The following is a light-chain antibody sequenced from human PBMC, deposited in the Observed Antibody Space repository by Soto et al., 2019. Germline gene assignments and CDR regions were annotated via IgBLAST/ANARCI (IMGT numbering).Light chain of an antibody. CDR1: QSVSSY. V-gene: IGKV3-11*01. Sequence: EIVLTQSPATLSLSPGERATLSCRASQSVSSYLAWYQQKPGQAPRLLIYDASNRATVIPARFSGSGSGTDCTLTISSLETEDVAVYYCQQRSNWPPYTFGQGTKLEIK. CDR2: DAS. CDR3: QQRSNWPPYT. J-gene: IGKJ2*01.